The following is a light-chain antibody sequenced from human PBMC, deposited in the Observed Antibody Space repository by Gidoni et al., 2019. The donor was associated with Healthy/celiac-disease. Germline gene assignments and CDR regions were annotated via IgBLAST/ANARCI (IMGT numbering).Light chain of an antibody. J-gene: IGKJ5*01. V-gene: IGKV1-33*01. CDR1: QDISNY. CDR3: QQYDNLLSIT. Sequence: IQLTHFPSSLSASVGDRVTITCQASQDISNYLNWYQQKPGKAPKLLIYDASNLETGVPSRFSGSGSGTDFTFTISSLQPEDIATYYCQQYDNLLSITFGQGTRLEIK. CDR2: DAS.